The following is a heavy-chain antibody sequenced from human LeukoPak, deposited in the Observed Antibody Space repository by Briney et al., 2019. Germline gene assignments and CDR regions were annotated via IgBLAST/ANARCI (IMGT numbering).Heavy chain of an antibody. CDR1: GYSISNGYY. V-gene: IGHV4-38-2*02. CDR3: ARNVYSSSYYYYYMDV. Sequence: SETLSLTCTVSGYSISNGYYWGWIRQPPGKGLEWIGSIYHSGSTYYNPSLKSRVTISVDTSKNQFSLKLSSVTAADTAVYYCARNVYSSSYYYYYMDVWGKGTTVTVSS. CDR2: IYHSGST. D-gene: IGHD6-6*01. J-gene: IGHJ6*03.